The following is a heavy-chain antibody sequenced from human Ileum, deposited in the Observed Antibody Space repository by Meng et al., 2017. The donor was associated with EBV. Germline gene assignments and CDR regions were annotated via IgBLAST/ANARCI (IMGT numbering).Heavy chain of an antibody. CDR2: VNYTGVS. J-gene: IGHJ4*02. V-gene: IGHV4-61*08. D-gene: IGHD1-26*01. Sequence: QVHVTHSGPGPVRPSERLSPAFTVSGAYVTSSGYYWSWLRQSPGKRLHWLGSVNYTGVSTYNPSLHSRVTIFIDTSKEQFYLNLTSATAADTAIYYCARDLRVGGAFDYWGQGTLVTVSS. CDR1: GAYVTSSGYY. CDR3: ARDLRVGGAFDY.